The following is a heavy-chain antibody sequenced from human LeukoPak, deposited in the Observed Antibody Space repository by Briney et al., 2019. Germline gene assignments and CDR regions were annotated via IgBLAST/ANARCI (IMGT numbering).Heavy chain of an antibody. CDR3: ARDFEQRRDAFDI. J-gene: IGHJ3*02. Sequence: GGSLRLSCAASGFTFFNYWMSWVRQAPGKGLEWVANINLEGSQKYYVDSLKGRFTISRDNSKNTLYLQMNSLRAEDTAVYYCARDFEQRRDAFDIWGQGTMVTVSS. D-gene: IGHD6-25*01. CDR1: GFTFFNYW. CDR2: INLEGSQK. V-gene: IGHV3-7*01.